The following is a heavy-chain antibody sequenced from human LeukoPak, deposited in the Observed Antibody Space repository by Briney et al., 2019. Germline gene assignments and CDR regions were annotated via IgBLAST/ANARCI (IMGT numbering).Heavy chain of an antibody. Sequence: GGSLRLSCAASGFTVSSNYMSWVRQAPGKGLEWVSAIYSAGSTFYADSVKGRFTISRDNSKNTLYLQMNSLRAEDTAVYYCAREIPGSGGAFDIWGQGTMVTVSS. CDR3: AREIPGSGGAFDI. CDR2: IYSAGST. CDR1: GFTVSSNY. D-gene: IGHD6-19*01. V-gene: IGHV3-53*01. J-gene: IGHJ3*02.